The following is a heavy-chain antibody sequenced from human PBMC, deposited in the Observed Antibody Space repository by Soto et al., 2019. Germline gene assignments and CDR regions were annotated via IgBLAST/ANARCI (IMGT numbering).Heavy chain of an antibody. CDR2: IYYSGIT. Sequence: KPSETLSLTCTVSGGSVSSSTYYWGWIRQPPGKGLEWIGTIYYSGITYYNLSLQSRVTISVDTSKNQFSLRLSFVTAADAALYFCARQDVRAWGRFDPWGQGTLVTVSS. CDR1: GGSVSSSTYY. CDR3: ARQDVRAWGRFDP. J-gene: IGHJ5*02. V-gene: IGHV4-39*01. D-gene: IGHD7-27*01.